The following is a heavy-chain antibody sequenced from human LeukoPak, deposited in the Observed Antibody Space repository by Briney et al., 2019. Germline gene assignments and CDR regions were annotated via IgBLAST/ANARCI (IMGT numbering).Heavy chain of an antibody. CDR3: ARDFRSSGSYYFDY. D-gene: IGHD1-26*01. V-gene: IGHV1-18*01. Sequence: ASVKVSCKASGYTFTSCGISWVRQAPGQGLEWMGWISAYNGNTNYAQKLQGRVTMTTDTSTSTAYMELRSLRSDDTAVYYCARDFRSSGSYYFDYWGQGTLVTVSS. CDR1: GYTFTSCG. CDR2: ISAYNGNT. J-gene: IGHJ4*02.